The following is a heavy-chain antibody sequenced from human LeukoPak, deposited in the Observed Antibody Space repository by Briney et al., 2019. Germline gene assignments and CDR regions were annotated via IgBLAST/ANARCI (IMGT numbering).Heavy chain of an antibody. CDR2: IYTSGST. D-gene: IGHD2-21*02. CDR3: AREFVVVTATDVYFQH. Sequence: SETLSLTCTVSGGSISSYYWSWIRQPAGKGLEWIGRIYTSGSTNYNPSLKSRVTMSVDTSKNQFSLKLSSVTAADTAVYYCAREFVVVTATDVYFQHWGQGTLVTVSS. V-gene: IGHV4-4*07. CDR1: GGSISSYY. J-gene: IGHJ1*01.